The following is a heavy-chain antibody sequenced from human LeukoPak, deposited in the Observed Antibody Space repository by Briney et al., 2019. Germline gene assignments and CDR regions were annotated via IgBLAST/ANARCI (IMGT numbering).Heavy chain of an antibody. CDR3: ARDKGDYHTSGSLFVF. J-gene: IGHJ4*02. CDR2: NSGSGGST. D-gene: IGHD3-22*01. Sequence: GGSLRLSCAASGFTFSSYAMSWVRQAPGKGLEWVSANSGSGGSTYYADSVKGRFTISRDNSKNTLYLQMNSLRAEDTAVYYCARDKGDYHTSGSLFVFGGQGTLVTVSS. V-gene: IGHV3-23*01. CDR1: GFTFSSYA.